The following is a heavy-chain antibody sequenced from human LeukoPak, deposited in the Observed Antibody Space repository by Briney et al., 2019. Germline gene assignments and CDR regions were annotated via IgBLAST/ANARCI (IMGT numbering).Heavy chain of an antibody. V-gene: IGHV3-11*04. CDR2: ISSSGKTI. CDR1: GSTFSDYY. CDR3: ATPSHYYYYYYMDV. J-gene: IGHJ6*03. Sequence: GGSLRLSCAASGSTFSDYYMSWIRQTPGKGLEWISHISSSGKTIYYTDFVKGRFTTTRDNTKHSLDLQMNDLRAEDRAVYCCATPSHYYYYYYMDVWGKGTTVTVSS.